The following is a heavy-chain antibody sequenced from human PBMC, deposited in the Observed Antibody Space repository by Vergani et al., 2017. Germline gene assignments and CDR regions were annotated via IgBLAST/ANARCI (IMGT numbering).Heavy chain of an antibody. CDR1: GGSISSSNW. CDR3: ARKSGCSSTSCYDDAFDI. Sequence: QVQLQESGPGLVKPSGTLSLTCAVSGGSISSSNWWSWVRQPPGKGLEWIGEIYHSGSTIYNPSLKSRVTISVDKSKNQFSLKLSSVTAADTAVYYCARKSGCSSTSCYDDAFDIWGQGTMVTVSS. CDR2: IYHSGST. V-gene: IGHV4-4*02. J-gene: IGHJ3*02. D-gene: IGHD2-2*01.